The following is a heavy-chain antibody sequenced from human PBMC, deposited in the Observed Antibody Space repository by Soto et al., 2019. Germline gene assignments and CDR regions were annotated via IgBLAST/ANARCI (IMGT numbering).Heavy chain of an antibody. J-gene: IGHJ5*02. V-gene: IGHV4-59*01. CDR3: AREITENWFDP. CDR2: IYYTGST. Sequence: SETLSLTCTVSGVSISSYHWSWIRQPPGKGLEWVGYIYYTGSTYYNPSLKSRVSISVDTSKNQFSLKLNSVTAADTAVYYCAREITENWFDPWGQGTLVTVSS. D-gene: IGHD1-20*01. CDR1: GVSISSYH.